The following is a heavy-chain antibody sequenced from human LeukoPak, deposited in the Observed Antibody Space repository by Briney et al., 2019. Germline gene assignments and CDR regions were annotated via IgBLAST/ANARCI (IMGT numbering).Heavy chain of an antibody. CDR3: ARERIRGEDY. V-gene: IGHV3-30*04. CDR1: GFTFSSYA. Sequence: PGRSLRLSCAASGFTFSSYAMHWVRQAPGKGLEWVAVISKDGSNKYYTCSVKGRFTISRDNSKNTLYLQMNSLRAEDTAVYYCARERIRGEDYWGQGTLVTVSS. CDR2: ISKDGSNK. D-gene: IGHD3-10*01. J-gene: IGHJ4*02.